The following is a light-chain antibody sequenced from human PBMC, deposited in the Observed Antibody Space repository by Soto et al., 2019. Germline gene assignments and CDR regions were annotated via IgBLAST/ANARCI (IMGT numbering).Light chain of an antibody. Sequence: EIAMTQSPATLSVSPRERATPSCRASHSISTELAWYQQKHGQPPRLLIYSASARATGVPPRFTGSGSGSEFALLISGLQSEDFAVYYCQQGHNWPLTFGQGTRLEI. CDR1: HSISTE. CDR2: SAS. V-gene: IGKV3-15*01. J-gene: IGKJ2*01. CDR3: QQGHNWPLT.